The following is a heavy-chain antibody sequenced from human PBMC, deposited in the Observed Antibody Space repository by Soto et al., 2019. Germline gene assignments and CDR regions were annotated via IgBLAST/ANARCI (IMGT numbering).Heavy chain of an antibody. J-gene: IGHJ5*02. CDR2: IQSSGST. V-gene: IGHV4-59*01. D-gene: IGHD2-21*01. CDR3: ARDRRLFNP. Sequence: QVQLQESGSGLVKPSETLSLTCTVSGGSISNYYWSWIRQLPGKGLEWIGYIQSSGSTNYNPSLKXRXTXXVETSTNQFSLDLRSVTAADTAVYYCARDRRLFNPWGQGTLVTVSS. CDR1: GGSISNYY.